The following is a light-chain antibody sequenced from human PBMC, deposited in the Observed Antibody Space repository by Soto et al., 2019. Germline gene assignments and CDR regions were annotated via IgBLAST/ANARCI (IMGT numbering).Light chain of an antibody. J-gene: IGLJ3*02. CDR1: SSNIGAGYD. CDR2: DNN. V-gene: IGLV1-40*01. Sequence: QTVVTQPPSVSGAPGQRVTISCTGSSSNIGAGYDIHWYQQVPGTAPKLLIYDNNNRPSGVPDRFSGSKSGTSASLAITGLQAEDEADYYCQSYDTSLSGSVFGGGTKLTVL. CDR3: QSYDTSLSGSV.